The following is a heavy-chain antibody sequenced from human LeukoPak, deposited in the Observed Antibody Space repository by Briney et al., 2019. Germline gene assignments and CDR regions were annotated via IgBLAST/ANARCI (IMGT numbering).Heavy chain of an antibody. V-gene: IGHV3-15*01. CDR3: TVDLGGLGKGEFDY. D-gene: IGHD3-16*01. CDR1: GFTFSSYS. CDR2: SKSETAT. J-gene: IGHJ4*02. Sequence: HPGGSLRLSCSASGFTFSSYSMNWVRQAPGKGLEWVGHSKSETATDFAAPVKDRFTFSRDESQNTLYLQMNSLKTEDTAVYYCTVDLGGLGKGEFDYWGQGTLVTVSS.